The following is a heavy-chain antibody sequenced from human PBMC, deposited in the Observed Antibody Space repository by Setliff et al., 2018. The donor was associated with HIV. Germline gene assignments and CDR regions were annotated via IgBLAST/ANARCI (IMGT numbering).Heavy chain of an antibody. Sequence: SETLSLTCTVSGGSISSGGYYWSWIRQHPGKGLEWIGYIYYSGSTYYNPSLKSLVTISVDTSKNQFSLKLSSVTAADTAVYYCARAGGFCNAATCLRGYDAFDIWGQGTTVTVSS. CDR2: IYYSGST. J-gene: IGHJ3*02. CDR1: GGSISSGGYY. V-gene: IGHV4-31*01. D-gene: IGHD2-15*01. CDR3: ARAGGFCNAATCLRGYDAFDI.